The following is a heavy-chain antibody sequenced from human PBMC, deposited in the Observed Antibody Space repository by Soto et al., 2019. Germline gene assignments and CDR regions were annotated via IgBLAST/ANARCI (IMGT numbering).Heavy chain of an antibody. CDR2: IASDGNDN. V-gene: IGHV3-30*18. D-gene: IGHD3-22*01. CDR1: EFSFSSYA. CDR3: AKDRGEAYDSSGYYSY. Sequence: GGSLRLSCAASEFSFSSYAIHWVRQAPGRGMEWVAVIASDGNDNHHADSVRGRFTISRDNSKNTVYLQMNSLRVEDAAVYFCAKDRGEAYDSSGYYSYWGQGTLVTVSS. J-gene: IGHJ4*02.